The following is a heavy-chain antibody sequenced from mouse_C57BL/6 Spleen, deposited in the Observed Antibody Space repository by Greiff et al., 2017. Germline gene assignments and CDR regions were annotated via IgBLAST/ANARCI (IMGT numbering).Heavy chain of an antibody. CDR1: GFTFSSYA. V-gene: IGHV5-4*01. Sequence: EVQRVESGGGLVKPGGSLKLSCAASGFTFSSYAMSWVRQTPEKRLEWVATISDGGSYTYYPDNVKGRFTISRDNAKNNLYLQMSHLKSEDTAMYYCASLWSFAYWGQGTLVTVSA. J-gene: IGHJ3*01. D-gene: IGHD1-1*02. CDR3: ASLWSFAY. CDR2: ISDGGSYT.